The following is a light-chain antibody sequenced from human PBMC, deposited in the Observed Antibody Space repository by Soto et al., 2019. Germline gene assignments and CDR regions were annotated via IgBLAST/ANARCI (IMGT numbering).Light chain of an antibody. V-gene: IGKV1-39*01. Sequence: DIQMTQSPSSLSASVGDRVTITCRASQTIAMYVNWFQQKPGKAPKPLIYTTSSLQSGVPPRFSGSGSETDVTLTISRLQPEDSATYYCQQSFTTPYTLGQGTKLEIK. CDR2: TTS. CDR1: QTIAMY. CDR3: QQSFTTPYT. J-gene: IGKJ2*01.